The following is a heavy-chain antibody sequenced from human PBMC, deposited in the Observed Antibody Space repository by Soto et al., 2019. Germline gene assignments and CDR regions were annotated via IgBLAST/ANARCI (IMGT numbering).Heavy chain of an antibody. CDR2: IYYSGST. V-gene: IGHV4-61*01. CDR3: ARLPPAYCDCAPYYVYGLDV. CDR1: GGSVSSGSYY. J-gene: IGHJ6*02. Sequence: QVQLQESGPGLVKPSETLSLTCTVSGGSVSSGSYYWSWIRQPPGKGLEWIGYIYYSGSTNYNPSXXXQHTITVVSCXXHXYXXLSSGTAADRAVYYWARLPPAYCDCAPYYVYGLDVWGLGSTVTVSS. D-gene: IGHD2-21*02.